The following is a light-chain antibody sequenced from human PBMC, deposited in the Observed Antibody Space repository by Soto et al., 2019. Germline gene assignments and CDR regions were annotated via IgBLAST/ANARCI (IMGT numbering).Light chain of an antibody. V-gene: IGLV2-14*01. CDR2: DVT. CDR1: GSDVGTYNY. J-gene: IGLJ2*01. CDR3: SSYTSSSTSVV. Sequence: QSALTQPASVSGSPGQSITISCTGTGSDVGTYNYVSWYQQHPGKPPKLMIYDVTNRPSGVSDRFSGSKSGNTASLTISGLQAEDEADYYCSSYTSSSTSVVFGGGTKLTVL.